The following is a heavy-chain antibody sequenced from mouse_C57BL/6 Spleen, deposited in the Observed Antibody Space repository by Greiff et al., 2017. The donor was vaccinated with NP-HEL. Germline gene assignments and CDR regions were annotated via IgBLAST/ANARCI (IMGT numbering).Heavy chain of an antibody. CDR1: GYTFTDYY. Sequence: EVQLQQSGPELVKPGASVKISCKASGYTFTDYYMNWVKQSHGKSLEWIGDINPNNGGTSYNQKFKGKATLTVDKSSSTAYMELRSLTSDDSAVYYCAIIYYGNFYYAMDYWGQGTSVTVSS. D-gene: IGHD2-1*01. J-gene: IGHJ4*01. CDR2: INPNNGGT. CDR3: AIIYYGNFYYAMDY. V-gene: IGHV1-26*01.